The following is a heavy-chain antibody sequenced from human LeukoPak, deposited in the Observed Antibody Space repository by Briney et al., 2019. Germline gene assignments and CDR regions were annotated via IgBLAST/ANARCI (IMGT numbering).Heavy chain of an antibody. V-gene: IGHV1-8*01. CDR3: ARVNCFRTSCLDNWFDP. CDR1: GYTFTSYD. CDR2: MNPNKGHT. Sequence: ASVKVSCEASGYTFTSYDVNWVRQATGQGREWMGWMNPNKGHTGCAQKFQGRVTMTRNTSISTAYMELHSLTSEDTAVYYCARVNCFRTSCLDNWFDPWGQGTLVTVSS. J-gene: IGHJ5*02. D-gene: IGHD2-2*01.